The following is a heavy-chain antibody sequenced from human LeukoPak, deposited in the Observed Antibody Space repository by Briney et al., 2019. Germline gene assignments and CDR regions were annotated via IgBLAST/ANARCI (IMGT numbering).Heavy chain of an antibody. J-gene: IGHJ6*02. CDR3: ARETAAAIEYYYGTDV. V-gene: IGHV1-2*02. D-gene: IGHD6-13*01. CDR2: INPNSGGT. CDR1: GYTFTGYY. Sequence: ASVKVSCKASGYTFTGYYMHWVRQAPGQGLEWMGWINPNSGGTNYAQKFQGRVTMTRDTSISTAYMELNRLRSDDTAVYYCARETAAAIEYYYGTDVWGQGTTVTVSS.